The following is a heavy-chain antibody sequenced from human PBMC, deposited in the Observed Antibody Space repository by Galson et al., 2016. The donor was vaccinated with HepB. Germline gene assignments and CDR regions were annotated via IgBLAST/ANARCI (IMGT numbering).Heavy chain of an antibody. D-gene: IGHD2-15*01. CDR2: ISGSGGST. V-gene: IGHV3-23*01. CDR3: AKDLRGPMGDIVVEVAAPDY. CDR1: GFSFSSYA. J-gene: IGHJ4*02. Sequence: SLRLSCAASGFSFSSYAMNWVRQAPGKGLEWVSGISGSGGSTYYADSVKGRFTISRDNSKSTLYLQMNSLRADDTAVYYCAKDLRGPMGDIVVEVAAPDYWGQGTLVTVSS.